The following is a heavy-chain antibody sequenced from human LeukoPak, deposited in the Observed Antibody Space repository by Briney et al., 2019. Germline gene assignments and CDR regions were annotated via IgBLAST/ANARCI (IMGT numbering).Heavy chain of an antibody. J-gene: IGHJ4*02. V-gene: IGHV1-46*01. CDR3: ARVPIAAAPYFDY. D-gene: IGHD6-13*01. Sequence: EASVKVSCKASGYIFTNYHMHWVRQAPGQGLEWMGIINPGGGSIIYAQKFQGRVTITADKSTSTAYMELSSLRSEDTAVYYCARVPIAAAPYFDYWGQGTLVTVSS. CDR2: INPGGGSI. CDR1: GYIFTNYH.